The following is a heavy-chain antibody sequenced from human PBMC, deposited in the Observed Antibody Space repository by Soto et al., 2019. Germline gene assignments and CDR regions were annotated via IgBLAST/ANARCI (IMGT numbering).Heavy chain of an antibody. CDR1: GFTFSSYS. V-gene: IGHV3-21*04. J-gene: IGHJ4*02. CDR2: ISSSSSYI. Sequence: PGGSLRLSCAASGFTFSSYSMNWVRQAPGKGLEWVSSISSSSSYIYYADSVKGRFTISRDNSKNTLYLQMNSLRAEDTAVYYCAKAFARYSYRPAHDYWGQGTLVTVSS. CDR3: AKAFARYSYRPAHDY. D-gene: IGHD5-18*01.